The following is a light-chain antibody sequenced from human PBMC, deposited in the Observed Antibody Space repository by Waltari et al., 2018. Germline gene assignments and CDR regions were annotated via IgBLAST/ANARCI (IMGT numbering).Light chain of an antibody. CDR3: QQSHTSPGT. CDR2: GAS. J-gene: IGKJ2*01. Sequence: DIQMTQSPSSLSASVGDRVSITCHSSQDINISLNWYQHKTGEAPKLLIYGASTLHSGVPSRFAGSGSGTKFTLTINGLQPEDFASYFCQQSHTSPGTFGQGTTLE. V-gene: IGKV1-39*01. CDR1: QDINIS.